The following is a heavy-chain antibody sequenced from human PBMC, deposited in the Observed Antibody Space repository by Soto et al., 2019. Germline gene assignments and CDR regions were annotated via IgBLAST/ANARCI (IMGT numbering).Heavy chain of an antibody. V-gene: IGHV3-30-3*01. CDR2: ISYDGSNK. Sequence: GGSLRLSCAASGFTFSSYAMHWVRQAPGKELEWVAVISYDGSNKYYADSVKGRFTISRDNSKNTLYLQMNSLRAEDTAVYYCARTGRLVRTSSSWSNYWGQGTLVTVSS. CDR3: ARTGRLVRTSSSWSNY. J-gene: IGHJ4*02. CDR1: GFTFSSYA. D-gene: IGHD6-13*01.